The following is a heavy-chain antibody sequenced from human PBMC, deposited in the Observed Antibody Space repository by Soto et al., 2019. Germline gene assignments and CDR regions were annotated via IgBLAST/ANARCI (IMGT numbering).Heavy chain of an antibody. D-gene: IGHD4-17*01. J-gene: IGHJ5*01. Sequence: GGSLRLSCAASGFTFSSYAMSWVRQAPGKGLVWVSCIKSDGSYTNYADSVKGRFTISRDNARSTLYLQMNSLRAEDTAVYYCARAPIAVIGSWGQGTLVTVSS. CDR1: GFTFSSYA. V-gene: IGHV3-74*01. CDR2: IKSDGSYT. CDR3: ARAPIAVIGS.